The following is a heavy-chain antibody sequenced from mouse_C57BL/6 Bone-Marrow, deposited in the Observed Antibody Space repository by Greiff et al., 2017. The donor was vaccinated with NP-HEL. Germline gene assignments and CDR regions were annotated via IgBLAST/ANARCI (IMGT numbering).Heavy chain of an antibody. V-gene: IGHV1-81*01. CDR1: GYTFTSYG. J-gene: IGHJ4*01. D-gene: IGHD1-1*01. CDR2: IYPRSGNT. Sequence: VQLQQSGAELARPGASVKLSCKASGYTFTSYGISWVKQRTGQGLEWIGEIYPRSGNTYYNEKFKGKATLTADKSSSTAYMELRSLTSEDSAVYFCARRTTVVAYYAMDYWGQGTSVTVSS. CDR3: ARRTTVVAYYAMDY.